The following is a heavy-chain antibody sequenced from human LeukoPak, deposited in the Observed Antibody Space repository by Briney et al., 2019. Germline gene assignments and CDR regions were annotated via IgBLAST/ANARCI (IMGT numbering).Heavy chain of an antibody. CDR2: ISDIGTHI. V-gene: IGHV3-21*01. CDR1: GFTVSSSY. D-gene: IGHD6-13*01. Sequence: GGSLRLSCTASGFTVSSSYLSWVRQAPGKGLEWVSSISDIGTHIFYADSVEGRFTISRDNARNSLYLRMSSLRAEDTAVYYCAKNLYMPAPDTGPTYDGFDTWGQGTMVTVSS. CDR3: AKNLYMPAPDTGPTYDGFDT. J-gene: IGHJ3*02.